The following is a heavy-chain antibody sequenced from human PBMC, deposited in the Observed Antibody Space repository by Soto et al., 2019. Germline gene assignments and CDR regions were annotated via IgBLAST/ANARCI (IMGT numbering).Heavy chain of an antibody. V-gene: IGHV4-59*01. Sequence: ETLSLTCIVSGGSTTSYHWSWIRQFPGKGLEWIAYTSYTGNTNYNPSLKSRVTISLDTSKNQLSLQLTSMTAADTAVYYCARDPNLYCSGTDCYVYWGHGTLVTVSS. CDR3: ARDPNLYCSGTDCYVY. D-gene: IGHD2-2*01. CDR1: GGSTTSYH. J-gene: IGHJ4*01. CDR2: TSYTGNT.